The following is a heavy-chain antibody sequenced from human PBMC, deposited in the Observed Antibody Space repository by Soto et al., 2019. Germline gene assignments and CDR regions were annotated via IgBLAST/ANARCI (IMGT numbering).Heavy chain of an antibody. V-gene: IGHV4-31*03. CDR2: IYYSGST. Sequence: SEPLSLTCTVSGGSISSGGYYWSWIRQHPGKGLEWIGYIYYSGSTYYNPSLKSRVTISVDRSKNQFSLKLSSVTAADTAVYYYARGASGPFDYWGQGTLVTVSS. CDR1: GGSISSGGYY. CDR3: ARGASGPFDY. D-gene: IGHD2-15*01. J-gene: IGHJ4*02.